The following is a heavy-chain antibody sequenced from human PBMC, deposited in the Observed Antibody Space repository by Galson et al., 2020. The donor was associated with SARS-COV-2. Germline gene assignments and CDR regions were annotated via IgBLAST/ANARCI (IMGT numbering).Heavy chain of an antibody. CDR3: VRDGAEDYFSRGRYFEL. J-gene: IGHJ2*01. CDR2: VWSDGSYQ. D-gene: IGHD2-2*01. Sequence: GGSLRLSCAASGFTFSSHGMPWVRQAPGKGLEWVAIVWSDGSYQYYVDSVKGRFIISRDNSKNTLYLQMTSLRAEDTAVYYCVRDGAEDYFSRGRYFELWGRGTLVTVSA. V-gene: IGHV3-33*01. CDR1: GFTFSSHG.